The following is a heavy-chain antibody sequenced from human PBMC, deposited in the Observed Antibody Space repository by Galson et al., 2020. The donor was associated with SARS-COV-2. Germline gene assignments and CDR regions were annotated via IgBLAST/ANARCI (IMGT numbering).Heavy chain of an antibody. J-gene: IGHJ3*02. D-gene: IGHD3-16*01. CDR1: GGSFSNIY. CDR2: INHSGST. CDR3: ARGREILGIYIWRNLRTYDAFDT. V-gene: IGHV4-34*01. Sequence: SETLSLTCAVYGGSFSNIYWSWIRQSPGKGLEWIGEINHSGSTNYNPSLKSRVTISVDMSKNQFSLRVSSVTAADTAVYYCARGREILGIYIWRNLRTYDAFDTWGQGTMVTVSS.